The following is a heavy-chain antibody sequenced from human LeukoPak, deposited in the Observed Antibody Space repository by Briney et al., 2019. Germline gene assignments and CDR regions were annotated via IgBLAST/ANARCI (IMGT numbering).Heavy chain of an antibody. D-gene: IGHD3-22*01. J-gene: IGHJ5*02. V-gene: IGHV1-18*01. CDR3: ARDGRHRYYYDSSGFYGGWFDP. CDR2: ISGYNGNT. Sequence: ASVKVSCKASGYTFTSYGIIWVRQAPGQGLEWMGWISGYNGNTKYAQKFQGRVTMTTDTSTGTVYMGLRSLRSDDTAVYYCARDGRHRYYYDSSGFYGGWFDPWGQGTLVTVSS. CDR1: GYTFTSYG.